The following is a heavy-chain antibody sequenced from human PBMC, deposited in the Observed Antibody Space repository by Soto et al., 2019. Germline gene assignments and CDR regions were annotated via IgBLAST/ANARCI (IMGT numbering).Heavy chain of an antibody. CDR1: GFTFSSYG. CDR2: IWYDGSNK. J-gene: IGHJ6*02. D-gene: IGHD5-18*01. V-gene: IGHV3-33*01. Sequence: SLRLSCAASGFTFSSYGMHWVRQAPGKGLERVAVIWYDGSNKYYADSVKGRFTISRDNSKNTLYLQMNSLRAEDTAVYCCARDYVDTAMVGPSVWHYYGMDVWGQGTTVTVSS. CDR3: ARDYVDTAMVGPSVWHYYGMDV.